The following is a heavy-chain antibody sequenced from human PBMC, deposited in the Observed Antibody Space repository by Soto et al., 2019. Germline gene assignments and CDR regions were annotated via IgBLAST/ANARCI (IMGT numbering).Heavy chain of an antibody. CDR3: ARAFRMVTAMPVPDAFDI. D-gene: IGHD5-18*01. CDR1: GCTFSSYA. V-gene: IGHV1-69*13. Sequence: SVKVSCKASGCTFSSYAISWVRQAPGQGLEWMGGIIPIFGTANYTQKFQGRVTITADESTSTAYMELSSLRSEDTAVYYCARAFRMVTAMPVPDAFDIWGQGTMVTVSS. J-gene: IGHJ3*02. CDR2: IIPIFGTA.